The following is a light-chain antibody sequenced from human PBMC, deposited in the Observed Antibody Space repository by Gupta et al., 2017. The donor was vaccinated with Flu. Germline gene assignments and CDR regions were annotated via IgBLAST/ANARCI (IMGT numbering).Light chain of an antibody. J-gene: IGLJ2*01. V-gene: IGLV2-14*01. CDR3: SSYTGSSTL. CDR2: EVN. Sequence: QSALTQPASVSGSPGQSITISSPGTSSDIGGYNYVSWYQQPPGKAPKLMIFEVNNRPSGVSNRFSGSKSGNTASLTISGLQAEDEAHYYCSSYTGSSTLFGGGTKLTVL. CDR1: SSDIGGYNY.